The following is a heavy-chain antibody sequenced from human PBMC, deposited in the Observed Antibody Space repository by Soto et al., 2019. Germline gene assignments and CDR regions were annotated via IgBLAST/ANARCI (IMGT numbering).Heavy chain of an antibody. CDR3: AREGSYGYGVYHFDY. CDR2: IIPIFGTA. Sequence: QVQLVQSGAEVKKPGSSVKVSWKASGGTFSSYATSWVRQAPGQWLEWMGGIIPIFGTANYAQKFQGRVTITADESTSTAYMELSSLRSEDTAVYYCAREGSYGYGVYHFDYWGQGTLVTVSS. D-gene: IGHD5-12*01. CDR1: GGTFSSYA. V-gene: IGHV1-69*12. J-gene: IGHJ4*02.